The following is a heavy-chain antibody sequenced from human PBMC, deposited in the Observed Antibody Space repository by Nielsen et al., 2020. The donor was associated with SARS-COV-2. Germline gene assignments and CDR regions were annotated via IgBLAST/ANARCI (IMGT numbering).Heavy chain of an antibody. V-gene: IGHV3-48*03. Sequence: GESLKISCAASGFTFSSYEMNWVRQAPGKGLEWVSYISSSGSTIYYADSVKGRFTFSRDNAKNTLYLQMNSLRAEDTAVYYCVSVAGAKNYYYYGMDVWGQGTTVTVSS. D-gene: IGHD6-19*01. CDR1: GFTFSSYE. CDR3: VSVAGAKNYYYYGMDV. J-gene: IGHJ6*02. CDR2: ISSSGSTI.